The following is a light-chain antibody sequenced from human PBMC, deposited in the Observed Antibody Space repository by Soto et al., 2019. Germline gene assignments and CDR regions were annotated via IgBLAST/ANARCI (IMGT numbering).Light chain of an antibody. J-gene: IGLJ1*01. CDR1: SPNIGAGYD. CDR2: GDT. CDR3: QSYESSPSGYV. Sequence: QSVLTQPPSVSGAPGQRVTISCTGSSPNIGAGYDVHWYQQLPGTAPKLLIYGDTNRPSGVPDRFSGSKSATSASLAITGLQAEDEADYYCQSYESSPSGYVFXSGTKV. V-gene: IGLV1-40*01.